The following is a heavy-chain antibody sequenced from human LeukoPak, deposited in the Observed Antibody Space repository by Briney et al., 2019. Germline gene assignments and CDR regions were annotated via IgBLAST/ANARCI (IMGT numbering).Heavy chain of an antibody. CDR2: ISSSSSYI. V-gene: IGHV3-21*01. D-gene: IGHD3-22*01. CDR3: ARQGGPYDSSGYCYFDY. Sequence: GGSLRLSCAASGFTFSSYSMNWVRQAPGKGLEWVSSISSSSSYIYYADSVKGRFTISRDNAKNSLYLQMNSLRAEDTAVYYCARQGGPYDSSGYCYFDYWGQGTLVAVSS. J-gene: IGHJ4*02. CDR1: GFTFSSYS.